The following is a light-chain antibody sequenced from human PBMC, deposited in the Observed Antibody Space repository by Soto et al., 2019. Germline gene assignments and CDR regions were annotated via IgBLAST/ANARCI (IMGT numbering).Light chain of an antibody. V-gene: IGKV3-20*01. J-gene: IGKJ3*01. CDR2: AAS. Sequence: EIVLTQSPGTLSLSPGERATLSCRASQSLSTNSLAWYQQKPGQTPRLLIYAASTRDTDIPDRFNGSGSRTDFALTFSRLEPEDFALYYCQQYDASPLTFGPGTKVDIK. CDR1: QSLSTNS. CDR3: QQYDASPLT.